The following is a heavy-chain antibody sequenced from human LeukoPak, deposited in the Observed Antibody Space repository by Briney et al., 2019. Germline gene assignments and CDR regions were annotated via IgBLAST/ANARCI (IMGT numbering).Heavy chain of an antibody. Sequence: GGSLRLSCAASGFTFSSYAMSWVRQAPGKGLEWVSAISGSGGSTYYADSVKGRFTISRDNSKNTLYLQMNSLRAEDTAVYYCAKTVYRMTTSPFDYWGQGTLVTVSP. CDR1: GFTFSSYA. CDR3: AKTVYRMTTSPFDY. D-gene: IGHD4-11*01. CDR2: ISGSGGST. V-gene: IGHV3-23*01. J-gene: IGHJ4*02.